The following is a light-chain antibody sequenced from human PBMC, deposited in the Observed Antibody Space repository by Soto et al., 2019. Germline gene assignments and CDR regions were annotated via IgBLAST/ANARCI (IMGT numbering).Light chain of an antibody. Sequence: DIVMTQSPDSLAVSLGERATINCKSSQSVLFSPNNKNYLAWYQHKPGQAPRLLIYGASSRATGIPDRFSGSGSGTDFTLTINRLEPEDFAVYFCQQYSDSPLTFGGGTKVEIK. J-gene: IGKJ4*01. CDR3: QQYSDSPLT. V-gene: IGKV4-1*01. CDR2: GAS. CDR1: QSVLFSPNNKNY.